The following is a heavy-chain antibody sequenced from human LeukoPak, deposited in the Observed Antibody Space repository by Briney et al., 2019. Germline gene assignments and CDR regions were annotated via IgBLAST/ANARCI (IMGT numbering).Heavy chain of an antibody. V-gene: IGHV3-30*18. Sequence: GRSLRLSCAASGFTFSSYGMHWVRQAPGKGLEWVAVISYDGSNKYYADSVKGRFTISRDNSKNTLYLQMNSLRAEDTAVYYCAKDSHYYGSGSYYKNWFDPWDQGTLVTVSS. CDR1: GFTFSSYG. CDR3: AKDSHYYGSGSYYKNWFDP. CDR2: ISYDGSNK. J-gene: IGHJ5*02. D-gene: IGHD3-10*01.